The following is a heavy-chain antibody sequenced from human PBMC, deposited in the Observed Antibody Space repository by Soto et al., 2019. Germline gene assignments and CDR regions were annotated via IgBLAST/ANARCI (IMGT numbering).Heavy chain of an antibody. J-gene: IGHJ4*02. CDR3: ARVAAAAKFDY. V-gene: IGHV4-34*01. CDR1: GGSFSGYY. CDR2: INHSGST. D-gene: IGHD6-13*01. Sequence: PSETLSLTCAVYGGSFSGYYWSWIRQPPGKGLEWIGEINHSGSTNYNPSLKSRVTISVDTSKNQFSLKLSSVTAADTAVYYCARVAAAAKFDYWGQGTLVTVSP.